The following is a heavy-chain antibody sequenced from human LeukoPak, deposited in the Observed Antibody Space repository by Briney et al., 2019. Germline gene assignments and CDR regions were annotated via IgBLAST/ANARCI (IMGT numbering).Heavy chain of an antibody. Sequence: GGSLRLSCAASGFTFSNYAMSWVRQAPGKGLEWVSTISDSGGSTYYADSVKGRFTISRDNSKNTLYLQMNSLRAEDPAIHYCAKVPYSDYGSGRPPFMDVWGQGTTVDVSS. CDR2: ISDSGGST. D-gene: IGHD3-10*01. CDR1: GFTFSNYA. J-gene: IGHJ6*02. V-gene: IGHV3-23*01. CDR3: AKVPYSDYGSGRPPFMDV.